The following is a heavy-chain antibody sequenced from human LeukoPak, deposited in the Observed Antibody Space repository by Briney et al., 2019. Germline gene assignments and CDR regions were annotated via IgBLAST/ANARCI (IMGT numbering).Heavy chain of an antibody. Sequence: PGGSLRLSCAASGFTFCIYEMNWVRQAPGKGLEWVSYFSRSGSTIYYAESVKGRFTTSRDNAKNSLYLQMNSLRAEETAVYYCARYYCSGGSCYEDYWGQGTLVTVSS. CDR3: ARYYCSGGSCYEDY. J-gene: IGHJ4*02. D-gene: IGHD2-15*01. CDR2: FSRSGSTI. CDR1: GFTFCIYE. V-gene: IGHV3-48*03.